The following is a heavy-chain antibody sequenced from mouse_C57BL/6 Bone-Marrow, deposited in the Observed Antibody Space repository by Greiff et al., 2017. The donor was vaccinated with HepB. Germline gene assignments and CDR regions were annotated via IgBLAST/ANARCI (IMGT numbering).Heavy chain of an antibody. Sequence: EVKLVESGGGLVKPGGSLKLSCAASGFNFSDYGMHWVRQAPEKGLEWVAYISSGSSTIYYADTVKGRFTISRDNAKNTLFLQMTSLRSEDTAMYYCARDYGSSHDYWGQGTTLTVSS. D-gene: IGHD1-1*01. CDR1: GFNFSDYG. CDR2: ISSGSSTI. J-gene: IGHJ2*01. V-gene: IGHV5-17*01. CDR3: ARDYGSSHDY.